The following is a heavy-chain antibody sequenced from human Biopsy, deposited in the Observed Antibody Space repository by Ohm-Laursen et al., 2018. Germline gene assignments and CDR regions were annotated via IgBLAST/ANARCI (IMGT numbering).Heavy chain of an antibody. D-gene: IGHD5-12*01. CDR3: AGRPWPNAFDI. V-gene: IGHV4-59*07. CDR1: DGSINSYY. CDR2: ICYSGST. Sequence: SDTLSLTCIVSDGSINSYYWNWIRQPPGKRLEWIGNICYSGSTNFNPSLKSRVTISVDTSRNQFSLKLSSVTAADTAVYYCAGRPWPNAFDIWGQGTMVTVSS. J-gene: IGHJ3*02.